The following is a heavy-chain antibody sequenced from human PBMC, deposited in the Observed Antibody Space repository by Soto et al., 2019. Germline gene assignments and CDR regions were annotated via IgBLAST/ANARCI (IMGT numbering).Heavy chain of an antibody. Sequence: SETLSLTCTVSGDSINNGDFYWSWLRQLPGKGLEWIGYIYYSGSKYYNPSLKSRVSMSVDTSKNHFSLNLTSVTAADTAVYYCAREKEDDSGDYNAFDIWGQGTVVTV. D-gene: IGHD4-17*01. V-gene: IGHV4-30-4*01. J-gene: IGHJ3*02. CDR3: AREKEDDSGDYNAFDI. CDR2: IYYSGSK. CDR1: GDSINNGDFY.